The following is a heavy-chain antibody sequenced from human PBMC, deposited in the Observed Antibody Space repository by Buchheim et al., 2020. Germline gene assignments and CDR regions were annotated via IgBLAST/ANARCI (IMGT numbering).Heavy chain of an antibody. CDR2: ISGSGGST. D-gene: IGHD3-22*01. V-gene: IGHV3-23*01. Sequence: EVQLLESGGGLVRPGGSLRLSCAASGFTFSSYAMSWVRQAPGKGLEWVSAISGSGGSTYYADSVKGRFTISRDNSKNTLYLQMNSLRAEDTAVYYCAKDPDYYDSSGYYYQIEYFQHWGQGTL. CDR3: AKDPDYYDSSGYYYQIEYFQH. CDR1: GFTFSSYA. J-gene: IGHJ1*01.